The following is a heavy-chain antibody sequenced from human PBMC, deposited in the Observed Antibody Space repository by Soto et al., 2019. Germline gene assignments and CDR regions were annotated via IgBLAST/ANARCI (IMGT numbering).Heavy chain of an antibody. V-gene: IGHV3-33*01. Sequence: PGGSLRLSCAASGFTFSSYGMHWVRQAPGKGLEWVAVIWYDGSNKYYADSVKGRFTISRDNSKNTLYLQMNSLRAEDTAVYYCAREPPCYDSSGYYACHDAFSIWGQGTMVPVSS. CDR2: IWYDGSNK. D-gene: IGHD3-22*01. CDR3: AREPPCYDSSGYYACHDAFSI. J-gene: IGHJ3*02. CDR1: GFTFSSYG.